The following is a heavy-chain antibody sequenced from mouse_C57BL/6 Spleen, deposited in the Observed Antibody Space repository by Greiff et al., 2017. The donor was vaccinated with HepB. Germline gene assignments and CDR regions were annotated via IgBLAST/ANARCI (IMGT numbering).Heavy chain of an antibody. CDR2: INPSTGGT. J-gene: IGHJ4*01. D-gene: IGHD1-1*01. CDR1: GYSFTGYY. Sequence: EVMLVESGPELVKPGASVKISCKASGYSFTGYYMNWVKQSPGKSLEWIGEINPSTGGTTYNQKFKAKATLTVDKSSSTAYMQLKSLTSEDSAVYYCARGEVYYYGSSYGYAMDYWGQGTSVTVSS. V-gene: IGHV1-42*01. CDR3: ARGEVYYYGSSYGYAMDY.